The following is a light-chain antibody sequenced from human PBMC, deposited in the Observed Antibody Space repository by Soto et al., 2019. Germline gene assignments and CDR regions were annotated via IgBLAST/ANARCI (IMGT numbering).Light chain of an antibody. V-gene: IGLV1-47*01. CDR2: RNN. J-gene: IGLJ1*01. CDR3: ATWDDSLNGFYV. CDR1: TSNIGSNY. Sequence: QCVLTQPPSESWTPWQGFTISCSLITSNIGSNYVYWYQQLPGTAPKLLIYRNNQRPSGVPDRFSGSKSGTSASLAISGLRSDDEADYFCATWDDSLNGFYVFGTGT.